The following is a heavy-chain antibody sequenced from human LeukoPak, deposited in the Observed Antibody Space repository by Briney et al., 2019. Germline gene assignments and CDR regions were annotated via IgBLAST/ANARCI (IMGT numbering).Heavy chain of an antibody. CDR2: IYHSGST. CDR1: GYSISSGYY. J-gene: IGHJ1*01. V-gene: IGHV4-38-2*02. D-gene: IGHD3-22*01. CDR3: ARGPSYYYDSSGYRFQH. Sequence: SETLSLTCTVSGYSISSGYYWGWIRQPPGKGLEWIGSIYHSGSTYYNPSLKSRVTISVDTSKNQFSLKLSSVTAADTAVYYCARGPSYYYDSSGYRFQHWGQGTLVTVSS.